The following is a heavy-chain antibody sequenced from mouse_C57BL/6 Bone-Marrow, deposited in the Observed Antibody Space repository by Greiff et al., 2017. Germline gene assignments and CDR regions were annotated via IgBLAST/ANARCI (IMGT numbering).Heavy chain of an antibody. CDR1: GYTFTSYW. J-gene: IGHJ1*03. D-gene: IGHD2-1*01. CDR3: ARWGHGNYWYFDV. Sequence: VQLQQPGAELVMPGASVKLSCKASGYTFTSYWMHWVKQRPGQGLEWIGEIDPSDSYTNYNQKFKGKSTLTVDKSSSTAYRQLSSLTSEDSAVYYCARWGHGNYWYFDVWGTGTTVTVSS. V-gene: IGHV1-69*01. CDR2: IDPSDSYT.